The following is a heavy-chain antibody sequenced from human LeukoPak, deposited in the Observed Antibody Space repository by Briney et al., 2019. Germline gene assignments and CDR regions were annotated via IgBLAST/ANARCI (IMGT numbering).Heavy chain of an antibody. D-gene: IGHD2-2*01. CDR2: INPNSGGT. V-gene: IGHV1-2*02. Sequence: ASVKVSCKASGYTFTGYYMHWVRQAPGQGLEWIGWINPNSGGTNYAQKFQGRVTMTRDTSISTAYMELSRLRSDDTAVYYCARDIVVVPSTNDYWGQGTLVTVSS. CDR1: GYTFTGYY. CDR3: ARDIVVVPSTNDY. J-gene: IGHJ4*02.